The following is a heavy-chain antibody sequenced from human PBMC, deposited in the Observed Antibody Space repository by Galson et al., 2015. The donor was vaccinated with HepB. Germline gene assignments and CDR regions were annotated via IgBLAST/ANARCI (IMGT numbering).Heavy chain of an antibody. J-gene: IGHJ4*02. D-gene: IGHD2-2*01. CDR2: MSDNGDNT. Sequence: SLRLSCAASGFTFSSYAIMWVRQAPGKGLEWVSGMSDNGDNTFYADSVKGRFTISRDISKNTVYLQMNSLRVEDTALYSCARAAGDLVIPSDMPLQFDFWGQGALVTASS. V-gene: IGHV3-23*01. CDR1: GFTFSSYA. CDR3: ARAAGDLVIPSDMPLQFDF.